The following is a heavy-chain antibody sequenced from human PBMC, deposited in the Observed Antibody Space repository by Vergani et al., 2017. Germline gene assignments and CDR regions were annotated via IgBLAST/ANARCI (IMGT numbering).Heavy chain of an antibody. CDR1: GFTFGDYA. D-gene: IGHD1-7*01. V-gene: IGHV3-49*03. J-gene: IGHJ4*02. CDR2: IRSKVYGGTT. CDR3: AKGYFLGLELRVDY. Sequence: EVQLVESGGGLVQPGRSLRLSCTASGFTFGDYAMSWFRQAPGKGLEWVGFIRSKVYGGTTEYAASVKGRFTISRDDSKGIAFLQMNSLKTEDTALYYCAKGYFLGLELRVDYWGQGTLVTVSS.